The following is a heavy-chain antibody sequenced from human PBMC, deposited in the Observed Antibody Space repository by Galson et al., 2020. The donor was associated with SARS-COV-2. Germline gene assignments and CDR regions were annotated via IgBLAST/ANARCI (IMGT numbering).Heavy chain of an antibody. CDR1: GGSVRSGRYF. CDR3: ARSGLLLWFGEFHDAFDI. Sequence: SETMSLTCTVSGGSVRSGRYFWTWIRQTPGTGLEWIGYIYYSGSTNYNPSLKSRVTISVDTSKNQFSLKLSSVTAADTAVYYCARSGLLLWFGEFHDAFDIWGQGTMVTVSS. D-gene: IGHD3-10*01. CDR2: IYYSGST. J-gene: IGHJ3*02. V-gene: IGHV4-61*01.